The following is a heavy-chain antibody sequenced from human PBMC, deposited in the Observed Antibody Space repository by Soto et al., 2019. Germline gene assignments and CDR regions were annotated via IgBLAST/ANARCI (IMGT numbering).Heavy chain of an antibody. V-gene: IGHV3-23*01. J-gene: IGHJ6*02. CDR2: ISGGGGTT. CDR3: PRRLITDKYYYGMDV. CDR1: GFTFSDYG. Sequence: EVQLLESGGGLVQPGGSLRLSCAASGFTFSDYGMSWVRQAPGKGLEWVSGISGGGGTTNYADSVKGRFTISRDNSKNTLYLQMNSLRAEDTAVYYCPRRLITDKYYYGMDVWGRGTTVTVSS. D-gene: IGHD3-22*01.